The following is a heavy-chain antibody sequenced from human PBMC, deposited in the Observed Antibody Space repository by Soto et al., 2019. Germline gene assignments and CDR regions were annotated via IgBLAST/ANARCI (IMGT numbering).Heavy chain of an antibody. Sequence: GASVKVSCKASGYTFTSYYMHWVRQAPGQGLEWMGIINPSGGSTSYAQKFQGRVTMTRDTSTSTVYMELGSLRSEDTAVYYCARAQEQLVGGMDVWGQGTTVTVSS. D-gene: IGHD6-6*01. CDR2: INPSGGST. V-gene: IGHV1-46*01. CDR1: GYTFTSYY. CDR3: ARAQEQLVGGMDV. J-gene: IGHJ6*01.